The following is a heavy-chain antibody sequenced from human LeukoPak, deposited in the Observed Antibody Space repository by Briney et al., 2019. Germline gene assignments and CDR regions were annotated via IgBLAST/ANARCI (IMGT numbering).Heavy chain of an antibody. Sequence: GGSLRLSCAASGFTFSSYAMSWVRQAPGKGLEWVSAISGSGGSTYYADSVKGRFTISRDSSKNTLYLQMNSLRAEDTAVYYCARRRAYSSSWYYFDYWGQGTLVTVSS. D-gene: IGHD6-13*01. CDR1: GFTFSSYA. J-gene: IGHJ4*02. CDR2: ISGSGGST. V-gene: IGHV3-23*01. CDR3: ARRRAYSSSWYYFDY.